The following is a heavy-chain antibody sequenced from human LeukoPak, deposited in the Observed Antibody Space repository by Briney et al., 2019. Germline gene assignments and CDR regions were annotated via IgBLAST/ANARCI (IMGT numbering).Heavy chain of an antibody. V-gene: IGHV1-69-2*01. CDR3: AAEVNVAYYNVRGNDYRGIDP. J-gene: IGHJ5*02. CDR2: ADLEEGEA. Sequence: GASVKVSCKAFGYPFTDHYIHWVQQAPGKGLEGGGRADLEEGEAISARQFQGRGTISADTSTETAYLELTSLRSNDTAEYDCAAEVNVAYYNVRGNDYRGIDPWGPGTLVTVSS. CDR1: GYPFTDHY. D-gene: IGHD3-10*02.